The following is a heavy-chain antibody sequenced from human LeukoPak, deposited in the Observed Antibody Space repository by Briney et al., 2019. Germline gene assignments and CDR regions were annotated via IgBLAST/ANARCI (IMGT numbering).Heavy chain of an antibody. CDR3: ARADGDIVVVPAASDYYYYYYMDV. CDR1: GFTFSSYS. V-gene: IGHV3-21*01. J-gene: IGHJ6*03. Sequence: GGSLRLSCAASGFTFSSYSMNWVRQAPGKGLEWVSSISSSSSYIYYADSVKGRFTISRDNAKNSLYLQMNSLRAEDTAVYYCARADGDIVVVPAASDYYYYYYMDVWGKGTTVTVSS. CDR2: ISSSSSYI. D-gene: IGHD2-2*01.